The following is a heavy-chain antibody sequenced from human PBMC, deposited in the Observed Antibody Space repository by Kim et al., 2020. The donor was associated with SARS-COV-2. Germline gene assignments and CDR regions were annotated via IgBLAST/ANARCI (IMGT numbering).Heavy chain of an antibody. CDR1: GFTFSDHY. CDR2: TRNKANSYTT. CDR3: AREPGYSSGGDYFDY. V-gene: IGHV3-72*01. Sequence: GGSLRLSCAASGFTFSDHYMDWVRQAPGKGLEWVGRTRNKANSYTTEYAASVKGRFTISRDDSKNSLYLQMNSLKTEDTAVYYCAREPGYSSGGDYFDYWGQGTLVTVSS. D-gene: IGHD6-19*01. J-gene: IGHJ4*02.